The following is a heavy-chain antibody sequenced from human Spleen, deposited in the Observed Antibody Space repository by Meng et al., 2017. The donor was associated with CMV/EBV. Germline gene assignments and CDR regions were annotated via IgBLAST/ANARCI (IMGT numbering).Heavy chain of an antibody. CDR1: GGSISNYY. J-gene: IGHJ6*02. D-gene: IGHD6-13*01. CDR2: IYYTGST. Sequence: GSLRLSCTVSGGSISNYYWSWIRQPPGKGLEWIGHIYYTGSTNYNPSLKSRVTISVDTSKNQFSLKLSSVTAADTAVYYCARAYSSSWYLVSMDVWGQGTTVTVSS. V-gene: IGHV4-59*12. CDR3: ARAYSSSWYLVSMDV.